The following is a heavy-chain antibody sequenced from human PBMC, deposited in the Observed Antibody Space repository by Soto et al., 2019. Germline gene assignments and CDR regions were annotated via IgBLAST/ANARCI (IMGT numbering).Heavy chain of an antibody. Sequence: PSETLSLTCTVSGGSISRYYWSWIRQPPGKGLEWIGYIYYSGITNYNPYLKSRVTISVDTSKNQFSLKLSSVTAADTAVYYCARNFKGMVYAITTPYYYGMDVWGQGTPVTVSS. CDR1: GGSISRYY. CDR3: ARNFKGMVYAITTPYYYGMDV. V-gene: IGHV4-59*01. J-gene: IGHJ6*02. CDR2: IYYSGIT. D-gene: IGHD2-8*01.